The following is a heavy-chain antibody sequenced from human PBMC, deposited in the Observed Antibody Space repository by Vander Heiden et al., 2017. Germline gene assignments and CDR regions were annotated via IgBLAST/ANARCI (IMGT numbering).Heavy chain of an antibody. D-gene: IGHD1-26*01. Sequence: QVQLVESGGGVVEPGRYLRPSCAGSGFTFSSYAMHWVRQAPGKGLEWVAVISYDGSNKYYADSVKGRFTISRDNSKNTLYLQMNSLRAEDTAVYYCARDLWPSIVGATHGIDYWGQGTLVTVSS. V-gene: IGHV3-30-3*01. CDR2: ISYDGSNK. J-gene: IGHJ4*02. CDR1: GFTFSSYA. CDR3: ARDLWPSIVGATHGIDY.